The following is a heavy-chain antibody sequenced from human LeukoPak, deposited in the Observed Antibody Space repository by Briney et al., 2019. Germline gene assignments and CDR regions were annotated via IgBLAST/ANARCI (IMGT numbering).Heavy chain of an antibody. J-gene: IGHJ4*02. CDR3: ATLLGNCGGDCYSDY. V-gene: IGHV1-69*01. CDR1: GGTFSSYA. Sequence: SVKASCKASGGTFSSYAISWVRQAPGQGLEWMGGIIPIFGTANYAQKFQGRVTITADESTSTAYMELSSLRSEDTAVYYCATLLGNCGGDCYSDYWGQGTLVTVSS. CDR2: IIPIFGTA. D-gene: IGHD2-21*02.